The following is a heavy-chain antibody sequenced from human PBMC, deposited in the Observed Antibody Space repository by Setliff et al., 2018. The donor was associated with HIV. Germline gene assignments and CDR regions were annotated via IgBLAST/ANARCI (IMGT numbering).Heavy chain of an antibody. CDR3: ARLGDYSSGWYFDS. CDR2: LSVDGTA. CDR1: GFTVNSNH. V-gene: IGHV3-53*01. D-gene: IGHD6-19*01. Sequence: GGSLRLSCVTSGFTVNSNHITWVRQAPGKRLEWVSSLSVDGTAYYANSVRGRFSIFRDTSNNTVSLEMNTLRTEDTAVYFCARLGDYSSGWYFDSWGQGTLVTVSS. J-gene: IGHJ4*02.